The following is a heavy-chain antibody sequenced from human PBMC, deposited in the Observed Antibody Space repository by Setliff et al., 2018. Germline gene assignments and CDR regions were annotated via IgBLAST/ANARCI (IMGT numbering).Heavy chain of an antibody. CDR2: IFYSGRT. J-gene: IGHJ4*02. CDR1: GASITNINYY. CDR3: ARLPNYVWGSPVDY. V-gene: IGHV4-39*01. D-gene: IGHD3-16*01. Sequence: SETLSLTCTVSGASITNINYYWGLIRQTPGKGLEWIGSIFYSGRTFYNPSLKSRVTIFVDTSKNQFSLTLSSVTAADTAVYYCARLPNYVWGSPVDYWGQGTLVTVSS.